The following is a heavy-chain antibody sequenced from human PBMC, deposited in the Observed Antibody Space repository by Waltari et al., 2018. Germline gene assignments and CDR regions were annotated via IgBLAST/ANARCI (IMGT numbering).Heavy chain of an antibody. CDR2: IYYSGST. CDR1: GGSISSSSYY. Sequence: QLQLQESGPGLVKPSETLSLTCTVSGGSISSSSYYWGWIRQPPGKGLEWIGSIYYSGSTYYNPSLKSRVTISVDTSKNQFSLKLSSVTAADTAVYYCARHARPNGGAGDYWGQGTLVTVSS. D-gene: IGHD4-17*01. V-gene: IGHV4-39*01. J-gene: IGHJ4*02. CDR3: ARHARPNGGAGDY.